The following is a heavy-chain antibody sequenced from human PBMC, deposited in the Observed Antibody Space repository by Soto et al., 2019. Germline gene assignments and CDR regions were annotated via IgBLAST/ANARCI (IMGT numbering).Heavy chain of an antibody. CDR1: GYTFTSYV. V-gene: IGHV1-18*01. CDR2: ISAYNGNT. J-gene: IGHJ6*02. Sequence: QVQLVQSGAEVKKPGASVKVSCKASGYTFTSYVISWVRQAPGQGLEWIGWISAYNGNTNYAQKLQGRVNMTTDTSTSTAYMELRSLRSDDTAVYYCASCTMVRGVILNYYDYYGMDVWGQGTTVTVSS. D-gene: IGHD3-10*01. CDR3: ASCTMVRGVILNYYDYYGMDV.